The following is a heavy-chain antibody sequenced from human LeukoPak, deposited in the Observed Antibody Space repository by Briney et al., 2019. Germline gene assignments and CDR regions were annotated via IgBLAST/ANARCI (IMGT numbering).Heavy chain of an antibody. V-gene: IGHV3-21*01. J-gene: IGHJ4*02. Sequence: GGSLRLSCAASGFTFSSYSMNWVRQAPGKGLEWVSSISSSSYIYYADSVKGRFTISRDNAKNSLYLQMNSLRAEDTAVYYCARDMSGYSGYAFDYWGQGTLVTVSS. CDR2: ISSSSYI. D-gene: IGHD5-12*01. CDR1: GFTFSSYS. CDR3: ARDMSGYSGYAFDY.